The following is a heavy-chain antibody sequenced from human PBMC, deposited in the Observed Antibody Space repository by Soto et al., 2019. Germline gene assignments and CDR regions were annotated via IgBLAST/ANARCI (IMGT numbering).Heavy chain of an antibody. D-gene: IGHD2-15*01. J-gene: IGHJ4*02. V-gene: IGHV4-39*02. CDR1: GGSVSNNNYY. CDR3: ARRWIAATGDPYYFDF. CDR2: LHHSGIA. Sequence: SETLSLTCNVSGGSVSNNNYYWGWIRQSPGKGLEWIGSLHHSGIAHYNPSLESRVTISVDTSKNLFSLKLSSMSAADTAIYYAARRWIAATGDPYYFDFWGQGALVTVS.